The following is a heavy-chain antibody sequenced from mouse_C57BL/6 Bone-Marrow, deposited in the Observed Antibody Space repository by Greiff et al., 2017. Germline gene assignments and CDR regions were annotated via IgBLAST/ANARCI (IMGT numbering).Heavy chain of an antibody. V-gene: IGHV1-82*01. CDR2: IYPGDGDT. D-gene: IGHD3-2*02. J-gene: IGHJ4*01. CDR1: GYAFSSSW. Sequence: VQVVESGPELVKPGASVKISCKASGYAFSSSWMNWVKQRPGKGLEWIGRIYPGDGDTNYNGKFKGKATLTADKSSSTAYMQLSSLTSEDSAVYFCAREEGGSGFYAMDYWGQGTSVTVSS. CDR3: AREEGGSGFYAMDY.